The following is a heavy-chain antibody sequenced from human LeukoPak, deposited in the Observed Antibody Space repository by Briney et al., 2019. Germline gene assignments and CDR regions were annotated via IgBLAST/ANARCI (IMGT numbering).Heavy chain of an antibody. CDR1: GFTFSSYS. CDR2: ISGSGGST. CDR3: AKEWGCSSTSCHPGDYYYYYMDV. D-gene: IGHD2-2*01. J-gene: IGHJ6*03. Sequence: PGGSLRLSCAASGFTFSSYSMNWVRQAPGKGLEWVSTISGSGGSTYYTDSVKGRFTISRDNSKNTLYLQMNSLRAEDTAVYYCAKEWGCSSTSCHPGDYYYYYMDVWGKGTTVTVSS. V-gene: IGHV3-23*01.